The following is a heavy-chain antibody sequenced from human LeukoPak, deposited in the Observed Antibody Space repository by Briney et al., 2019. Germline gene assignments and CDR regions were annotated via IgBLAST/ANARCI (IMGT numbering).Heavy chain of an antibody. D-gene: IGHD4-17*01. CDR2: IIPIFGTA. V-gene: IGHV1-69*05. CDR1: GGTFSSYA. J-gene: IGHJ4*02. Sequence: ASVKVSCKASGGTFSSYAISWVRQAPGQGGEGMGRIIPIFGTANYAQKFQGRVTNTTDEAKSTAYMELSSLRSEDTAVYYCARELGRYGDYSDGDYWGQGTLVTVSS. CDR3: ARELGRYGDYSDGDY.